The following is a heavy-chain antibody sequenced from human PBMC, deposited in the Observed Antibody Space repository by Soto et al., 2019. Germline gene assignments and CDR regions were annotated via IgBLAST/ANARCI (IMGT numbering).Heavy chain of an antibody. CDR3: ARDFAYYDFWSGYTQDYGMDG. Sequence: SLRLSCAASGFTFSSYSMNWVRQAPGKGLEWVSSISSSSSYIYYADSVKGRFTISRDNAKNSLYLQMSSLRAEDTAVYYCARDFAYYDFWSGYTQDYGMDGWGQGTTVTVSS. CDR2: ISSSSSYI. J-gene: IGHJ6*02. D-gene: IGHD3-3*01. CDR1: GFTFSSYS. V-gene: IGHV3-21*01.